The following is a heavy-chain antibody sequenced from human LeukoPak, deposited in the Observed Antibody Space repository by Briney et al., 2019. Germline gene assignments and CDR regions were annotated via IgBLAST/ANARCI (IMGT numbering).Heavy chain of an antibody. CDR2: ISSSSSTI. CDR1: GFTFSSYS. Sequence: GGSLRLSCAASGFTFSSYSMNWVRQAPGMRLEWVSYISSSSSTIYYADSVKGRFTISRDNAKNSLYLQMNSLRAEDTAVYYCARDCSSTSCYGGFDYWGQGTLVTVSS. D-gene: IGHD2-2*01. V-gene: IGHV3-48*01. J-gene: IGHJ4*02. CDR3: ARDCSSTSCYGGFDY.